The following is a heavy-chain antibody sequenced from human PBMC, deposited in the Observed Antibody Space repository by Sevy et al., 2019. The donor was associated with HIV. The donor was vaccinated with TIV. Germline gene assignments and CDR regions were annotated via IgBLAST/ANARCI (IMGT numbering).Heavy chain of an antibody. CDR3: ARDYS. V-gene: IGHV3-7*01. CDR1: GFIFNSYW. Sequence: GGSLRLSCGASGFIFNSYWMTWVRQAPGKGLEWVATIKQDGSETYYVDSVKGRFTISRDNVKNSVHLQMSSLRVKDTAMYYCARDYSWGQGTQVTVSS. CDR2: IKQDGSET. J-gene: IGHJ4*02.